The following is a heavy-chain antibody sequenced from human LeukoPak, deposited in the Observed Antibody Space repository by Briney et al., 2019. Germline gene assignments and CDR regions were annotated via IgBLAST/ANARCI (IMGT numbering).Heavy chain of an antibody. Sequence: GGSLRLSCAASGFTFSSYAMSWVRQAPGKRLEWVSAISGSGGSTYYADSVKGRFTISRDNSKNTLYLQMNSLRAEDTAVYYCAKDGMDDYLLTARNWFDPWGQGTLVTVSS. CDR3: AKDGMDDYLLTARNWFDP. CDR1: GFTFSSYA. V-gene: IGHV3-23*01. CDR2: ISGSGGST. D-gene: IGHD2-21*02. J-gene: IGHJ5*02.